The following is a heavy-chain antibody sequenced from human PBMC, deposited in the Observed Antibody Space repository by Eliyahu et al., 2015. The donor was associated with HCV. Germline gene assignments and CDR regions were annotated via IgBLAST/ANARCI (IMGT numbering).Heavy chain of an antibody. J-gene: IGHJ3*02. CDR1: GGSISSGSYY. CDR3: ARDRPHNWNDDDAFDI. D-gene: IGHD1-1*01. V-gene: IGHV4-61*02. Sequence: QLQLQESGPGLVKPSQTLSLTCTVSGGSISSGSYYWSWIRQPAGKGLEWIGRIYTSGSTNHNPSLKSRVTISVDTSKNQFSLKLSSVTAADTAVYYCARDRPHNWNDDDAFDIWGQGTMVTVSS. CDR2: IYTSGST.